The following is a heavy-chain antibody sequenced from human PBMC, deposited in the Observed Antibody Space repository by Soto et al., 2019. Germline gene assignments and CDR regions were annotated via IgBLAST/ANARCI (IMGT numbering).Heavy chain of an antibody. CDR1: GFTFSDYG. D-gene: IGHD4-17*01. V-gene: IGHV3-21*01. CDR2: ISRSGTSI. CDR3: ASFIDGDSGDF. Sequence: VQLVESGGGLVKPGGSLRLSCAASGFTFSDYGMNWVRQAPGKGLEWVAFISRSGTSINYADSVKGRFTISRDNAKNSLSLQMNSLRAEDTAVYYCASFIDGDSGDFWGQETLVTVSS. J-gene: IGHJ4*02.